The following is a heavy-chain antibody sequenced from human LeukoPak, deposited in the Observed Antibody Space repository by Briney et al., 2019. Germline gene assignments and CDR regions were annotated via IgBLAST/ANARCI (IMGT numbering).Heavy chain of an antibody. Sequence: QPGGSLRLSCAASGFTFSRYAMSWVRQAPGKGLEWVSGISASGGVTYHADSVKGRFTMSRDNSKNTLYLQMNSLRAEDTAVYYCVKGNYGEKMDYWGQGTLVTVSS. CDR3: VKGNYGEKMDY. V-gene: IGHV3-23*01. CDR2: ISASGGVT. D-gene: IGHD3-10*01. J-gene: IGHJ4*02. CDR1: GFTFSRYA.